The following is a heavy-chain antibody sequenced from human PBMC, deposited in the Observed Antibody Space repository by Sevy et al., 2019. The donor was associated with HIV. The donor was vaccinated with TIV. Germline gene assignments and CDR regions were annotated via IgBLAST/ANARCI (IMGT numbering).Heavy chain of an antibody. D-gene: IGHD2-2*01. CDR1: GYTVTGYY. CDR2: TNPNSGGT. V-gene: IGHV1-2*02. Sequence: ASVKVSCKASGYTVTGYYIHWVLQAPGQGLEWMGWTNPNSGGTNSAQKFQGRVTMTRDTSISTAYMELSRLRSDDTAVYYCARDPTGAAAAMSWFDPWGQRTLVTVSS. CDR3: ARDPTGAAAAMSWFDP. J-gene: IGHJ5*02.